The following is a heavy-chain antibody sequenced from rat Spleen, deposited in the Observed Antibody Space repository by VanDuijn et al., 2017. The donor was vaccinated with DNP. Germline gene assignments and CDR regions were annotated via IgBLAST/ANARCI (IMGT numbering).Heavy chain of an antibody. CDR2: ISYDGSRT. V-gene: IGHV5-17*01. CDR3: ARHELWAAMDA. D-gene: IGHD1-7*01. Sequence: EVQLVESGGDLVQPGRSLKVSCVASGFIFSDYAMAWVRQAPKKGLEWVASISYDGSRTDYRDSVKGRFTISRDNAKSTLYLQVDSLRSEDTATYYCARHELWAAMDAWGQGTSVTVSS. J-gene: IGHJ4*01. CDR1: GFIFSDYA.